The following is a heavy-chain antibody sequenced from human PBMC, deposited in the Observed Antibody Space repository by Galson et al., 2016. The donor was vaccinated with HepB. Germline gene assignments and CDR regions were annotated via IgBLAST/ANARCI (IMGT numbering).Heavy chain of an antibody. CDR1: GSTFTNYA. J-gene: IGHJ4*02. CDR2: ITGSDGST. V-gene: IGHV3-23*01. D-gene: IGHD6-19*01. CDR3: SKGSNGWTKFIDF. Sequence: SLRLSCAASGSTFTNYAMSWVRQAPGKGLEWVSGITGSDGSTRYADSVKGRFIISRDNSKNTLYLQMDSLRAEDTAVYYWSKGSNGWTKFIDFWGQGTLVTVSS.